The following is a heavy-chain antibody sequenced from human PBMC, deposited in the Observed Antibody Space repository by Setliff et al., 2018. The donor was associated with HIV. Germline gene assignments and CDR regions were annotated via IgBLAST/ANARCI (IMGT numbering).Heavy chain of an antibody. CDR2: VFHTGNT. V-gene: IGHV4-38-2*02. CDR3: ARRTIWGDAFDI. Sequence: SETLSLTCNVSGYSLSSGFYWGWFRQPPGKGLEWIGNVFHTGNTDQNPSLKSRVTLSVETSENQFSLRLNSVTAADTAVYYCARRTIWGDAFDIWGQGTMVTVSS. J-gene: IGHJ3*02. CDR1: GYSLSSGFY. D-gene: IGHD3-16*01.